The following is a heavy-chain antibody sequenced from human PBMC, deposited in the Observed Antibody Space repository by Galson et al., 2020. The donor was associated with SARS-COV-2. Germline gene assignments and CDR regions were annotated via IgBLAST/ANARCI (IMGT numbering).Heavy chain of an antibody. CDR3: ARSQGYGDYFLVQH. CDR1: GSSISSSSYY. D-gene: IGHD4-17*01. V-gene: IGHV4-39*01. J-gene: IGHJ1*01. CDR2: IYYSGST. Sequence: SYTLSLTCTVPGSSISSSSYYWGWLRQPPGKGLEWIGSIYYSGSTYYNPSLKSRVTISVDTSKNQFSLKLSSVTAADTALYYCARSQGYGDYFLVQHWGQGTLVTVSS.